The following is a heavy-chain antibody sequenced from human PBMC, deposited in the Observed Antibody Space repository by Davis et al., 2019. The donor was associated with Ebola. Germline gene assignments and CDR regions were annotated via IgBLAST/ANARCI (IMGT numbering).Heavy chain of an antibody. D-gene: IGHD6-13*01. CDR3: TGRIAPAEVGYYYYGIDV. Sequence: PGGSLRLSCAASGFTFSGSAMHWVRQASGKGLEWVGRIRSKANSYATAYAASVKGRFTISRDDSKKTAYLQMNILKTEDTAVYYCTGRIAPAEVGYYYYGIDVWGQGTTVTVSS. V-gene: IGHV3-73*01. CDR1: GFTFSGSA. J-gene: IGHJ6*01. CDR2: IRSKANSYAT.